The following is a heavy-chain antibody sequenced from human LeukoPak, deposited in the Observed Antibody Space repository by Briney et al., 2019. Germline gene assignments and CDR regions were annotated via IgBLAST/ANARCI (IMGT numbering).Heavy chain of an antibody. J-gene: IGHJ4*02. CDR3: ARDLQHYYGSGSYFDY. CDR1: GFTFSSYS. CDR2: IWYDGSNK. V-gene: IGHV3-33*01. D-gene: IGHD3-10*01. Sequence: GGSLRHSCAASGFTFSSYSMHSVRQAPGKELERVAVIWYDGSNKYYAASVKGRFTISRDNSKNTLYLQMNSLRAEDTAVYYCARDLQHYYGSGSYFDYWGQGTLVTVSS.